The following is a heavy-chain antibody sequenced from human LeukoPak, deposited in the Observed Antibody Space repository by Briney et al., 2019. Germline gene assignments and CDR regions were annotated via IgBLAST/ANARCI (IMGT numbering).Heavy chain of an antibody. V-gene: IGHV4-61*02. CDR1: GGSISSGSYY. CDR3: AREDYDFWSGYSTFDY. CDR2: IYASGST. Sequence: SETLSLTCTVSGGSISSGSYYWSWIRQPAGKGLEWIGRIYASGSTNYNPSLKSRVTISVDTSKNQFSLKLSSVTAADTAVYYCAREDYDFWSGYSTFDYWGQGTLVTVSS. J-gene: IGHJ4*02. D-gene: IGHD3-3*01.